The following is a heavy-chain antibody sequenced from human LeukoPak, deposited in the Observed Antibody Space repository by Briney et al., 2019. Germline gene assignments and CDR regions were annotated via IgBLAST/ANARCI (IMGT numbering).Heavy chain of an antibody. D-gene: IGHD1-20*01. CDR2: IIPIFGTA. CDR1: GGTFSSYA. Sequence: ASVKVSCKASGGTFSSYAISWVRQAPGQGLEWMGGIIPIFGTANYAQKFQGRVTITADESTSTAYMELSSLRSEDTAVYYCARDHPLTGTSFDYWGQGTLVTVSS. J-gene: IGHJ4*02. V-gene: IGHV1-69*13. CDR3: ARDHPLTGTSFDY.